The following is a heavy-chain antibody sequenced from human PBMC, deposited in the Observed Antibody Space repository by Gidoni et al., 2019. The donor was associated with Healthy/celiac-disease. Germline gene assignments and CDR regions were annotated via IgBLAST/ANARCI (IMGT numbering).Heavy chain of an antibody. Sequence: EVQLVESGGVLVQPGGSLQLSCAASGFTVSSNYMSWVRQVPGQGLEGVSVIYSGGSTYYADSVNGRFTISRDNSKNTLYLQMNSLRAEDTAVYYCARDRRLLWFGELYDWYFDLWGRGTLVTVSS. V-gene: IGHV3-66*02. D-gene: IGHD3-10*01. CDR1: GFTVSSNY. CDR2: IYSGGST. CDR3: ARDRRLLWFGELYDWYFDL. J-gene: IGHJ2*01.